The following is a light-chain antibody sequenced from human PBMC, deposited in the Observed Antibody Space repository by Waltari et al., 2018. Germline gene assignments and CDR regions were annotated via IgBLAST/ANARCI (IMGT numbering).Light chain of an antibody. Sequence: EIVMTQSPATLSVSPGERATLSCRASQSVSSNLAWYHQKPGQAPRLLIYGASTRATGIPARFSGSGSGTEFTLTISSLQSEDFAVYYCQQYNNWATFGQGTKVEIK. CDR1: QSVSSN. V-gene: IGKV3-15*01. CDR3: QQYNNWAT. J-gene: IGKJ1*01. CDR2: GAS.